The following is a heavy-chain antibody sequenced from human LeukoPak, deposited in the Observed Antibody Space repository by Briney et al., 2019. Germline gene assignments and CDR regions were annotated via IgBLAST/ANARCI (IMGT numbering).Heavy chain of an antibody. Sequence: PSETLSLTCTVSGGSISSGDYYWSWLRQPPGKGLEWIGYIYYSGSTYYNPSLKSRVTISVDTSKNQFSLKLSSVTAADTAVYYCARAGDFWSGYPSRNYMDVWGKGTTVTVSS. V-gene: IGHV4-30-4*01. CDR1: GGSISSGDYY. J-gene: IGHJ6*03. CDR2: IYYSGST. D-gene: IGHD3-3*01. CDR3: ARAGDFWSGYPSRNYMDV.